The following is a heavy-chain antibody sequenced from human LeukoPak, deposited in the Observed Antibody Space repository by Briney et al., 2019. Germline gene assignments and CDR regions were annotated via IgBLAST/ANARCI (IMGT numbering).Heavy chain of an antibody. D-gene: IGHD1-1*01. CDR3: ARDGTDNFYYGMDV. CDR2: ISTSSSTI. Sequence: GGSLRLSCAASGFTFSSYALNWVRQAPRKELEWLSYISTSSSTIYYADSVEGRFTISRDNAKNSLYLQMNSLRAEDTAVYYCARDGTDNFYYGMDVWGPGTTVTVSS. CDR1: GFTFSSYA. J-gene: IGHJ6*02. V-gene: IGHV3-48*04.